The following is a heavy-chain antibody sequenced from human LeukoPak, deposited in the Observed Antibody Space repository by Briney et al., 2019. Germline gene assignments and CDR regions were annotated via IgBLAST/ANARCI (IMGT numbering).Heavy chain of an antibody. CDR2: ISASGGTT. CDR3: AKLLELQTGTFDI. J-gene: IGHJ3*02. D-gene: IGHD3-3*01. CDR1: RFTFSSYP. Sequence: GGSLRLSCAASRFTFSSYPMSWVRQAPGKGLEWVSAISASGGTTFYADSVKGRFTISRDNSKNTLYFQMNSLRSEDTAVYYCAKLLELQTGTFDIWGQGTMVSVSS. V-gene: IGHV3-23*01.